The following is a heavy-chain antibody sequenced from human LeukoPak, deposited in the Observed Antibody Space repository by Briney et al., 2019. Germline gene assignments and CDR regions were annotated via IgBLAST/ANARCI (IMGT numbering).Heavy chain of an antibody. V-gene: IGHV4-4*07. CDR3: ARGKVVAGTPGQNSWDS. D-gene: IGHD6-19*01. Sequence: SETLSLTCTVSGGSISTYYWNWIRQPAGKGLEWIGRIYTTGITNYNPSLKSRVSVSVDTSKNQLSLKLSSVTAADTAVYYCARGKVVAGTPGQNSWDSWGQGTLVTVSS. CDR1: GGSISTYY. CDR2: IYTTGIT. J-gene: IGHJ4*02.